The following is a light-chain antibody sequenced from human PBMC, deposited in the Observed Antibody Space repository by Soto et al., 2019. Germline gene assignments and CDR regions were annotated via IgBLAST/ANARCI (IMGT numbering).Light chain of an antibody. V-gene: IGKV3-15*01. J-gene: IGKJ5*01. CDR2: GAS. Sequence: EIVMTQSPVTLSVSPGERATLSCRASQSVSSNLAWYQQKPGRAPRLLMYGASTRATGFPARFSGSGSGTNFTLTISSLQSEDFAVYYCQQYNKWPPITFGQGTRLE. CDR1: QSVSSN. CDR3: QQYNKWPPIT.